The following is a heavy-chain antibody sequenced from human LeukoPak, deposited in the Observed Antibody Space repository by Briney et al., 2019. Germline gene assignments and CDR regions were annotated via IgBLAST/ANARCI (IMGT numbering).Heavy chain of an antibody. Sequence: GGSLRLSCAASGFTFSSYAMNWVRQAPGKGLEWVSAIRSNDNNTYYANSVKGRFTISRDNSKNTLSLQLNSLRAEDTAVYYCAKGTSSSCYSAPNYWGQGTLVTVSS. CDR1: GFTFSSYA. CDR3: AKGTSSSCYSAPNY. CDR2: IRSNDNNT. J-gene: IGHJ4*02. D-gene: IGHD2-15*01. V-gene: IGHV3-23*01.